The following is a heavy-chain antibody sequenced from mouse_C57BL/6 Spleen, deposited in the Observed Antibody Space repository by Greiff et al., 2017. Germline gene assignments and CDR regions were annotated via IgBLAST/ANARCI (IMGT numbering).Heavy chain of an antibody. J-gene: IGHJ2*01. CDR2: INYDGSST. Sequence: DVKLVESEGGLVQPGSSMKLSCTASGFTFSDYYMAWVRQVPEKGLEWVANINYDGSSTYYLDSLKSRFIISRDNAKNILYLKMSSLKSEDTATYYCARCSSYDYFDYWGQGTTLTVSS. V-gene: IGHV5-16*01. CDR3: ARCSSYDYFDY. D-gene: IGHD1-1*01. CDR1: GFTFSDYY.